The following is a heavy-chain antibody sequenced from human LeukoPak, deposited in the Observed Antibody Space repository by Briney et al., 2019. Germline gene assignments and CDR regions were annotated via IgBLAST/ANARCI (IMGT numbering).Heavy chain of an antibody. CDR2: LYTSGST. CDR1: GSIISYY. CDR3: ARQKCTSTSCLTKNAFDV. D-gene: IGHD2-2*01. Sequence: SETLSLTCTVSGSIISYYWSWIRRPPGKGLAWIGSLYTSGSTNYNPSLKSRVTISVDTSKNQFSLDLSSVTAADTAVYYCARQKCTSTSCLTKNAFDVWGQGTMVTVSS. J-gene: IGHJ3*01. V-gene: IGHV4-4*09.